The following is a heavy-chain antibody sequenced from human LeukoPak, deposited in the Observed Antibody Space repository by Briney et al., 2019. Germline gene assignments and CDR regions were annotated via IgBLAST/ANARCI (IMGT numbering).Heavy chain of an antibody. CDR3: ARVPPRTTVTTPRDYYGMDV. CDR2: IIPILGIA. CDR1: GGTFSSYT. D-gene: IGHD4-17*01. J-gene: IGHJ6*02. V-gene: IGHV1-69*02. Sequence: ASVKVSCKASGGTFSSYTISWARQAPGQGLEWMGRIIPILGIANYAQKFQGRVTITADKSTSTAYMELSSLRSEDTAVYYCARVPPRTTVTTPRDYYGMDVWGQGTTVTVSS.